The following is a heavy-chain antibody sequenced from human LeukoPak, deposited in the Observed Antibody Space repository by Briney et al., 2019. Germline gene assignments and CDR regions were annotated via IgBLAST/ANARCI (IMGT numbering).Heavy chain of an antibody. CDR3: ARMIDYNYGYAFDY. J-gene: IGHJ4*02. D-gene: IGHD5-18*01. CDR2: IWYDGSNK. CDR1: GFTFSSYG. V-gene: IGHV3-33*01. Sequence: GGSLRLSCAASGFTFSSYGMHWVRQAPGKGLEWVAVIWYDGSNKYYADSVKGRFTISRDNSKNTLYLQMDSLRAEDTAVYYCARMIDYNYGYAFDYWGQGTLVTVSS.